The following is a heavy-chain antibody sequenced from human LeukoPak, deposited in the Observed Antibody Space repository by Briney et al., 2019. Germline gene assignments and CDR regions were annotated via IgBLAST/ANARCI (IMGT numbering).Heavy chain of an antibody. J-gene: IGHJ4*02. V-gene: IGHV1-46*01. CDR2: IHLRYGTT. Sequence: EASVTVSFKASRYTFTSYYMHWVRQARGQGVEWMGLIHLRYGTTSFAQKFQGRATMTSDTSTSTVYMELTSLRSEDTAVYYCARSASGWHYFDYWGQGTLVTVSS. D-gene: IGHD6-19*01. CDR3: ARSASGWHYFDY. CDR1: RYTFTSYY.